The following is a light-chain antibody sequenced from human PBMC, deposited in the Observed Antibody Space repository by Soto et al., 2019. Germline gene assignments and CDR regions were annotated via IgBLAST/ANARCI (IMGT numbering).Light chain of an antibody. Sequence: ILMTQSPASLSVSPGERATLSCRASQNVYSNIAWYQQRPGQAPRLLIYRASTRATGAPARFSGSGSGTEFTLTISSLQSEDFTVSSCLQSHNLWAFGQGAKVEIK. CDR3: LQSHNLWA. CDR2: RAS. CDR1: QNVYSN. V-gene: IGKV3-15*01. J-gene: IGKJ1*01.